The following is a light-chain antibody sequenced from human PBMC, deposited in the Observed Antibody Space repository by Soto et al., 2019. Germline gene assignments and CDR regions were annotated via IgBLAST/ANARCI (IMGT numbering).Light chain of an antibody. V-gene: IGKV2-28*01. CDR2: LGS. CDR3: MQVLQSLYS. Sequence: EIVMTQSPLSLSVTPGEPASISCRSSQSLLHSNGYSYLDWYLQKPGQSLQLLIYLGSNRASGVPDRFSGSGSGTDFTLRISRVEAEDVGVYYCMQVLQSLYSFGQGTKVDIK. J-gene: IGKJ2*03. CDR1: QSLLHSNGYSY.